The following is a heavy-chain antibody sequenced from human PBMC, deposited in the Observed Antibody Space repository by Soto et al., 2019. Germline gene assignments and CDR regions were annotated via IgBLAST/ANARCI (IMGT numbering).Heavy chain of an antibody. J-gene: IGHJ6*02. Sequence: EVQLLESGGGLVQPGGSLRLSCAASGFTFSSYAMNWVRQAPGKGLGWVSFIKDNGGGTYYADSVKGRFTISRDDSKNTLNLQMNSLRAEDTAIYYCAKAREQQLMRAGMDVWGHGTTVTVS. V-gene: IGHV3-23*01. CDR3: AKAREQQLMRAGMDV. CDR2: IKDNGGGT. CDR1: GFTFSSYA. D-gene: IGHD6-13*01.